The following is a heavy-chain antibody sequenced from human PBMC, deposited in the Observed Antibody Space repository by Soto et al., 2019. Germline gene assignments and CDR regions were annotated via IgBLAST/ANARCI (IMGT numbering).Heavy chain of an antibody. Sequence: SETLSLTCTVSGGSVSSGSYYWSWIRQPPGKGLEWIGYIYYSGSTNYNPSLKSRVTISVDTSKNQFSLKLSSVTAADTAVYYCARDLSGSFDYWGQGTLVTVSS. V-gene: IGHV4-61*01. J-gene: IGHJ4*02. CDR2: IYYSGST. CDR1: GGSVSSGSYY. D-gene: IGHD3-9*01. CDR3: ARDLSGSFDY.